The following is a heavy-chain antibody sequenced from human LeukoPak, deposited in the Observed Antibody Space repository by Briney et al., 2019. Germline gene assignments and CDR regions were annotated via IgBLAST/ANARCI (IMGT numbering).Heavy chain of an antibody. CDR2: INHSGST. CDR1: GGFFSGYY. D-gene: IGHD3-10*01. Sequence: SETLSLTCAVYGGFFSGYYWSWIRQPPGKGLEWIGEINHSGSTNYNPSLKSRVTISVDTSKNQFSLKLSSATAADTAVYYCARGITMVRGVPSKYYFDYWGQGTLVTVSS. V-gene: IGHV4-34*01. J-gene: IGHJ4*02. CDR3: ARGITMVRGVPSKYYFDY.